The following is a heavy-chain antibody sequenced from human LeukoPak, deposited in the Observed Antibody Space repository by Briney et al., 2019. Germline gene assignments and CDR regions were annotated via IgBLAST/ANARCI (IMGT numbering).Heavy chain of an antibody. J-gene: IGHJ4*02. Sequence: GGTLRLSCAASGFTFSSYGMSWVRQAPGKGLEWVSYISSSGSTIYYADSVKGRFTISRDNAKNSLYLQMNSLRAEDTAVYYCARAGTPKTHYDSSGYPPYFFDYWGQGTLVTVSS. CDR2: ISSSGSTI. D-gene: IGHD3-22*01. CDR1: GFTFSSYG. V-gene: IGHV3-48*04. CDR3: ARAGTPKTHYDSSGYPPYFFDY.